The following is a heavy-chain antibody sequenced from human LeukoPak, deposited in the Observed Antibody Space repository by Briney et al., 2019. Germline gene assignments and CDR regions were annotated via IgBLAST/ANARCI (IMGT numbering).Heavy chain of an antibody. CDR2: IKQAESER. J-gene: IGHJ3*01. CDR1: GFSISNYW. Sequence: GGSLRLSCAGSGFSISNYWMSWVRQAPGKGLEWVANIKQAESERFYVDSVKDRFIISRENAENSVYLQMNSLRAEDTALYYCAKDRREGYPRDSFDVWGQGTAVTVSS. D-gene: IGHD5-24*01. CDR3: AKDRREGYPRDSFDV. V-gene: IGHV3-7*03.